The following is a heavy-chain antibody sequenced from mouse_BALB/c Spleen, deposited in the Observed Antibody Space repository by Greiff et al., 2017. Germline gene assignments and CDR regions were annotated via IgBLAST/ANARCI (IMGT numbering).Heavy chain of an antibody. J-gene: IGHJ1*01. Sequence: DVKVVESGGGLVQPGGSRKLSCAASGFTFSSFGMHWVRQAPEKGLEWVAYISSGSSTIYYADTVKGRFTISRDNPKNTLFLQMTSLRSEDTAMYYCARGTTVVARYFDVWGAGTTVTVSS. D-gene: IGHD1-1*01. CDR1: GFTFSSFG. CDR3: ARGTTVVARYFDV. V-gene: IGHV5-17*02. CDR2: ISSGSSTI.